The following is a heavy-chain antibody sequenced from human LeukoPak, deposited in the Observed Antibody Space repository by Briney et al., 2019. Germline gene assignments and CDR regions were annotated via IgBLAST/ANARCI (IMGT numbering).Heavy chain of an antibody. V-gene: IGHV4-59*01. CDR1: GGSISSYY. D-gene: IGHD3-22*01. CDR3: ARSYDSSGYYYGVTFDM. J-gene: IGHJ3*02. CDR2: IYYIGST. Sequence: SETLSLTCTVSGGSISSYYWSWIRQPPGKGLEWIGYIYYIGSTKYNPSLKSRVTISLDTSKNQFSLKLSSVTAADTAVYYCARSYDSSGYYYGVTFDMWGQGTMVTVSS.